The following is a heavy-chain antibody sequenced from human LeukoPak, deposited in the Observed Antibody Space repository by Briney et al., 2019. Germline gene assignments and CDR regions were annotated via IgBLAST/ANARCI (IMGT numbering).Heavy chain of an antibody. V-gene: IGHV3-33*01. J-gene: IGHJ6*02. D-gene: IGHD5-24*01. CDR3: ARDLGYINYYYAMDV. CDR1: GFTFSSYG. Sequence: QPGGSLRLSCAASGFTFSSYGMHWVRQAPGKGLEWVAVIWYDGSNKYYADSVKGRFTTSRDNSKNTLYLQMNSLRAEDTAVYYCARDLGYINYYYAMDVWGPGTTVTVSS. CDR2: IWYDGSNK.